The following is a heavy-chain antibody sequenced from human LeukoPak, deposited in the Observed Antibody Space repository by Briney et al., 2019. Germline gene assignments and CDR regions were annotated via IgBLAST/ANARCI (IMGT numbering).Heavy chain of an antibody. V-gene: IGHV3-21*01. CDR1: GFTFSSYS. D-gene: IGHD6-13*01. CDR2: FTSRSGTI. Sequence: GGSLRLSCVASGFTFSSYSMNWVRQAPGKGLEWVSSFTSRSGTIYYADSVKGRFTISRDNAKNSLFLQMSSLRVEDTAVYYCARESSGIAATDKTDFWGQGTLVTVSS. J-gene: IGHJ4*02. CDR3: ARESSGIAATDKTDF.